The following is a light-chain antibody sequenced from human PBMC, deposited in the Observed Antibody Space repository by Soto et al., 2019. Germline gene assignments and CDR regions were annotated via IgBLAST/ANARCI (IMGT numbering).Light chain of an antibody. V-gene: IGKV1-39*01. CDR2: AAS. CDR1: QNIRSY. Sequence: IQMTQSPSSVSASVGDRFTITCRASQNIRSYLNWYHHKPGKAPKLLIYAASSLQSGVPSRFSGSESETEFTLTINSLQPDDFATYYCQQYHIYSGTFGQGTKVDIK. CDR3: QQYHIYSGT. J-gene: IGKJ1*01.